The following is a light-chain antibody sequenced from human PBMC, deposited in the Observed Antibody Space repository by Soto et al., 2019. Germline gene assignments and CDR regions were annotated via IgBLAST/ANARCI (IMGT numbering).Light chain of an antibody. J-gene: IGKJ1*01. V-gene: IGKV3-20*01. CDR1: QSVSSSY. Sequence: EIVLTQSPGTLSLSPGERATLSCRASQSVSSSYLAWYQQKPGQAPRLLIYGASSRATGIPDRFSGSVSGTDFTLTISRLETQDFAVYYCQQYGSSPTWTFGQGTKVDIK. CDR2: GAS. CDR3: QQYGSSPTWT.